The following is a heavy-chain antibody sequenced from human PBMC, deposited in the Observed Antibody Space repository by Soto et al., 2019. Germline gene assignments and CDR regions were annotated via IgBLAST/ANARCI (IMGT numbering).Heavy chain of an antibody. V-gene: IGHV4-31*03. CDR3: ARDTGGRESYYYYYGMDV. J-gene: IGHJ6*02. Sequence: ASETLSLTCTVSGGSISSGGYYWSWIRQHPGKGLEWIGYIYYSGSTYYNPSLKSRVTISVDTSKNQFSLKLSSVTAADTAVYYCARDTGGRESYYYYYGMDVWGQGTTVTVSS. D-gene: IGHD3-10*01. CDR2: IYYSGST. CDR1: GGSISSGGYY.